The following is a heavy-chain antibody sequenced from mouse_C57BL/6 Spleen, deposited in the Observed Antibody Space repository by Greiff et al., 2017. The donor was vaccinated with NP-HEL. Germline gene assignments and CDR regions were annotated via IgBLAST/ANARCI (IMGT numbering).Heavy chain of an antibody. Sequence: VQLQQPGAELVKPGASVKLSCKASGYTFTSYWMHWVKQRPGQGLEWIGMIHPNSGSTNYNEKFKSKATLTVDKSSSTAYMQLSSLTSEDSAVYYCARSEAMVTRVLYYFDYWGQGTTLTVSS. D-gene: IGHD2-2*01. V-gene: IGHV1-64*01. CDR3: ARSEAMVTRVLYYFDY. CDR1: GYTFTSYW. CDR2: IHPNSGST. J-gene: IGHJ2*01.